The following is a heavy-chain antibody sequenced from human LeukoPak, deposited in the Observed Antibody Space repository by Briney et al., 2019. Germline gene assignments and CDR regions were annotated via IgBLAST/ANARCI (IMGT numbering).Heavy chain of an antibody. CDR3: ACREFYSPWPGP. Sequence: PGESLKISCKGSGYSFTSYWIGWVRQTPGKGLEWMGDIYPGDSRTRYNPSFEGQVTISADKSINTAYLQWSSLKASDTAMYYCACREFYSPWPGPWGQGTLVTVSS. V-gene: IGHV5-51*01. J-gene: IGHJ5*02. CDR2: IYPGDSRT. CDR1: GYSFTSYW. D-gene: IGHD5-18*01.